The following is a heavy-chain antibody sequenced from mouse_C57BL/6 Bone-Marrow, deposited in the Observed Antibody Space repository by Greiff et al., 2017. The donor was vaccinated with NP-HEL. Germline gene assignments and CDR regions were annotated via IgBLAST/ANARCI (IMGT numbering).Heavy chain of an antibody. J-gene: IGHJ2*01. Sequence: EVQLVESGGGLVQPGESLKLSCESNEYEFPSHDMSWVRKTPEKGLELVAALNSDGGSTYYPATMERRFIITRDNTKKTLYLRMSSLRSEDTAVYYSARPRAPYYFDYWGQGTTLTVAS. V-gene: IGHV5-2*01. CDR3: ARPRAPYYFDY. CDR1: EYEFPSHD. CDR2: LNSDGGST.